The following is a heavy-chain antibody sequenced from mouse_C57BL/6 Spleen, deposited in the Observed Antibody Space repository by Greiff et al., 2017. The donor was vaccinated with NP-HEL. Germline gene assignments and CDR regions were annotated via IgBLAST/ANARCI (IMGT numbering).Heavy chain of an antibody. CDR2: INPNNGGT. Sequence: VQLQQSGPELVKPGASVRISCKASGYTFTDYYMNWVKQSHGKSLEWIGDINPNNGGTSYNQKFKGKATLTVDKSSSTAYMELRSLTSEDSAVYYCARREGSSYVPFDYWGQGTTLTVSS. V-gene: IGHV1-26*01. CDR3: ARREGSSYVPFDY. D-gene: IGHD1-1*01. J-gene: IGHJ2*01. CDR1: GYTFTDYY.